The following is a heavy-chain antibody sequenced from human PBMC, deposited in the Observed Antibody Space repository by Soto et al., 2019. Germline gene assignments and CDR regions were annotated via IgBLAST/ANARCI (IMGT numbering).Heavy chain of an antibody. CDR1: GGSFSGYY. V-gene: IGHV4-34*01. D-gene: IGHD3-10*01. CDR2: INHSGST. Sequence: QVQLQQWGAGLLKPSETLSLTCAVYGGSFSGYYWSWIRQPPGKGREWIGEINHSGSTNYNPSLKSRVTISVDTSKNQFYLKLSSVTAADTAVYYCARGRITMVRGANGGWFDPWGQGTLVTVSS. J-gene: IGHJ5*02. CDR3: ARGRITMVRGANGGWFDP.